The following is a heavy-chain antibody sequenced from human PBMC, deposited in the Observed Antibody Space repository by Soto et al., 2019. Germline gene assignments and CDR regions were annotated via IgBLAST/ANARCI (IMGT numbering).Heavy chain of an antibody. CDR2: ISYDGSNK. CDR1: GFTFSSYG. D-gene: IGHD3-3*01. J-gene: IGHJ5*02. Sequence: QVQLVESGGGVVQPGRSLRLSCAASGFTFSSYGMHWVRQAPGKGLEWVAVISYDGSNKYYADSVKGRFTISRDNSKNTLYLQMNSLRAEYTAVYYCAKDYDFWSGPWGQGTLVTVSS. V-gene: IGHV3-30*18. CDR3: AKDYDFWSGP.